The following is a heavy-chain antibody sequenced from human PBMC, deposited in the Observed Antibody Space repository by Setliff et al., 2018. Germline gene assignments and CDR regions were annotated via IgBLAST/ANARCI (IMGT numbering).Heavy chain of an antibody. CDR3: ARHKSNGSGSYPSLYMDV. D-gene: IGHD3-10*01. J-gene: IGHJ6*03. Sequence: PSETLSLTCRVSGGSINSGNYYWGLIRQPPGKGLEWVATIYYSGSTYSNPSLKSRLIISVDAPDNQFSVKLSSVTAADTAVYYCARHKSNGSGSYPSLYMDVWGKGIMVTVSS. CDR2: IYYSGST. V-gene: IGHV4-39*01. CDR1: GGSINSGNYY.